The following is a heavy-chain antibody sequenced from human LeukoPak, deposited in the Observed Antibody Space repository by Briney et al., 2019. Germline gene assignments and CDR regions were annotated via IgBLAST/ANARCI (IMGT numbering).Heavy chain of an antibody. CDR2: TRSKANSYAT. CDR3: TRSGYSYATGNYYMDV. V-gene: IGHV3-73*01. J-gene: IGHJ6*03. Sequence: GGSLRLSCAASGFTFSGSAMHWVRQASGKGLEWVGRTRSKANSYATAYAASVKGRFTISRDDSKNTAYLQMNSLKTEDTAVYYCTRSGYSYATGNYYMDVWGKGTTVTISS. CDR1: GFTFSGSA. D-gene: IGHD5-18*01.